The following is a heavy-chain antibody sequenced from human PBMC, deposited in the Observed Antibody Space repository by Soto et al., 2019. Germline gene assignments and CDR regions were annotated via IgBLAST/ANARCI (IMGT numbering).Heavy chain of an antibody. J-gene: IGHJ6*02. V-gene: IGHV4-59*01. CDR2: IYYSGST. CDR1: PDSINRSY. Sequence: TENLSLTCTVHPDSINRSYRSWIRQPAGKGLEWIGYIYYSGSTNYNPSLKSRSTISVDTSKNQFSLKLSSVTPADTDVYYCARAFEAADGTHHYYRMDVLGRGTSVT. CDR3: ARAFEAADGTHHYYRMDV. D-gene: IGHD6-13*01.